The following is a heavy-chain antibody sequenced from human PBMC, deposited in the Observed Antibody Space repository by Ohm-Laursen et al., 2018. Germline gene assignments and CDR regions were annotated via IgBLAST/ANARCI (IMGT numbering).Heavy chain of an antibody. CDR1: GYTLTELS. V-gene: IGHV1-46*01. Sequence: ASVKVSCKVSGYTLTELSMHWVRQAPGQGLEWMGIINPSGGSTSYAQKFQGRVTMTRDTSTSTVYMELSSLRSEDTAVYYCARGYCSSTSCYPYWYFDLWGRGTLGTVSS. J-gene: IGHJ2*01. CDR2: INPSGGST. CDR3: ARGYCSSTSCYPYWYFDL. D-gene: IGHD2-2*01.